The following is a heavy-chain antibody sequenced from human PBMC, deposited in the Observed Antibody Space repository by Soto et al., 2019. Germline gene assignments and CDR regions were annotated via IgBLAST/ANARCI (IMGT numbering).Heavy chain of an antibody. Sequence: ASVKVSCKASGYTFTGYYMHWVRQAPGQGLEWMGWINPNSGGTNYAQKFQGWVTMTRDTSISTAYMELSRLRSDDTAVYYCARAMVVAATRYYYFYGMDVWGKGPRSPSPQ. CDR2: INPNSGGT. D-gene: IGHD2-15*01. J-gene: IGHJ6*01. V-gene: IGHV1-2*04. CDR3: ARAMVVAATRYYYFYGMDV. CDR1: GYTFTGYY.